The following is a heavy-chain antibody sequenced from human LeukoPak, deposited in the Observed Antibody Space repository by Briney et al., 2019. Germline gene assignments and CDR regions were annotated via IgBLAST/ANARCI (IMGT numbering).Heavy chain of an antibody. CDR3: ARRYYYGSYAFDI. Sequence: ASVKVSCKASGYTFTGYYMHWVRQAPGQRLEWMGWINPNSGGTNYAQKFQGRVTMTRDTSISTAYMELSRLRSDDTAVYYCARRYYYGSYAFDIWGQGTMVTVSS. CDR1: GYTFTGYY. V-gene: IGHV1-2*02. CDR2: INPNSGGT. D-gene: IGHD3-10*01. J-gene: IGHJ3*02.